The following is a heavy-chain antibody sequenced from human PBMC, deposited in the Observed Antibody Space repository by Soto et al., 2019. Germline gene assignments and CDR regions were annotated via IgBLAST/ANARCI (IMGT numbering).Heavy chain of an antibody. D-gene: IGHD6-6*01. CDR2: IYYSGST. J-gene: IGHJ3*02. CDR1: GGSISSYY. Sequence: PSETLSLTCTVSGGSISSYYWSWIRQPPGKGLEWIGYIYYSGSTNYNPSLKSRVTISVDTSKNQFSLKLSSVTAADTAVYYCARGLMGSPYAFDIWGQWTMVTVSS. CDR3: ARGLMGSPYAFDI. V-gene: IGHV4-59*01.